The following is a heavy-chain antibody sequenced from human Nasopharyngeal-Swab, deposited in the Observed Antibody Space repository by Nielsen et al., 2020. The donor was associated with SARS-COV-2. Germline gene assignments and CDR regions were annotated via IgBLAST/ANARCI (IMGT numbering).Heavy chain of an antibody. CDR3: ASDSRY. V-gene: IGHV3-30*03. CDR1: GFIFSGYG. D-gene: IGHD2-2*01. Sequence: GESLKISCAASGFIFSGYGMHWVRQAPGKGLEGVALISYDGRNKFDADSVKGRFTMSRDNAKNSLYLQMNSLRAEETAVYYCASDSRYWGQGTLVTVSS. J-gene: IGHJ4*02. CDR2: ISYDGRNK.